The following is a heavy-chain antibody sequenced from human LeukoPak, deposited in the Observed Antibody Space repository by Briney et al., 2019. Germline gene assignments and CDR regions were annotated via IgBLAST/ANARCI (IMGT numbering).Heavy chain of an antibody. V-gene: IGHV4-30-2*01. CDR1: GGSISSGGYS. CDR2: IYHSGST. CDR3: ARTYYDFWSGYYTPHTFDY. Sequence: PSETLSLTCAVSGGSISSGGYSWSWIRQPPGKGLEWIGYIYHSGSTYYNPSLKSRVTISVDRSKNQFSLKLSSVTAADTAVYYCARTYYDFWSGYYTPHTFDYWGQGTLVTVSS. J-gene: IGHJ4*02. D-gene: IGHD3-3*01.